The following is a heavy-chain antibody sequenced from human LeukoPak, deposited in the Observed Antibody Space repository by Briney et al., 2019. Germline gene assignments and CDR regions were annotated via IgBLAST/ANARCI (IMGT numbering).Heavy chain of an antibody. CDR1: AGSISNYY. V-gene: IGHV4-59*08. CDR2: ISYSGST. Sequence: SETLSLTCTVAAGSISNYYWSWIRQPPGKGLEWIGYISYSGSTNYNPSLKSRVTISVDTSKNQFSLKLSSVTAADTAVYYCARLGPAAGTSFDYWGQGTLVTVSS. CDR3: ARLGPAAGTSFDY. D-gene: IGHD6-13*01. J-gene: IGHJ4*02.